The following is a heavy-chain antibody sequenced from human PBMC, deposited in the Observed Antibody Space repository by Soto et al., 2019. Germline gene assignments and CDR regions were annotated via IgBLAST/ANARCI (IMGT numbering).Heavy chain of an antibody. CDR1: GFTFSSYS. V-gene: IGHV3-21*01. D-gene: IGHD6-13*01. CDR3: ARGAGIAAAGPNNYYYYYYMDV. Sequence: GGSLRLSCAASGFTFSSYSMNWVRQAPGKGLEWVSSISSSSSYIYYADSVKGRFTISRDNAKNSLYLQMNSLRAEDTDVYYCARGAGIAAAGPNNYYYYYYMDVWGKGTTVTVSS. J-gene: IGHJ6*03. CDR2: ISSSSSYI.